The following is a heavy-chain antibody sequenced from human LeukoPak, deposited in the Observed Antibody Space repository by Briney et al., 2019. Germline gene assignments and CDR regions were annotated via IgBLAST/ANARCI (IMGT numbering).Heavy chain of an antibody. V-gene: IGHV4-59*12. J-gene: IGHJ4*02. CDR1: GGSISSYY. Sequence: SETLSLTCTVSGGSISSYYWSWIRQPPGKGLEWIGYIYYSGSTNYNPSLKSRVTISVDTSKNQFSLKLSSVTAADTAVYYCARAPLRYSARTNYFDYWGQGILVTVSS. CDR3: ARAPLRYSARTNYFDY. CDR2: IYYSGST. D-gene: IGHD1-1*01.